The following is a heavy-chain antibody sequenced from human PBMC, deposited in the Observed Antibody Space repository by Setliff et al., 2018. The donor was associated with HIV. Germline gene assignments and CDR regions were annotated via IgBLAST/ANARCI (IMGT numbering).Heavy chain of an antibody. D-gene: IGHD5-12*01. CDR3: AKGRRPVDLVSTSIRYYFYMGV. J-gene: IGHJ6*03. V-gene: IGHV3-30*02. CDR2: IRHDGSYA. Sequence: PGGSLRLSCAASGFTFSSYGLHWVRQAPGKGLEWVAFIRHDGSYAYHADSVKGRFTMSRDNSKNTVSLEMNSLRVEDTGVYYCAKGRRPVDLVSTSIRYYFYMGVWGKGTTVTVSS. CDR1: GFTFSSYG.